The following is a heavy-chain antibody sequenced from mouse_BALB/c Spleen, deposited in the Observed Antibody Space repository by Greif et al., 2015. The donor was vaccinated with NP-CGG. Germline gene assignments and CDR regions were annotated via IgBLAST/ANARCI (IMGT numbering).Heavy chain of an antibody. CDR3: KTSSGKAMHY. V-gene: IGHV1S53*02. Sequence: VQLQQSDAELVKPGASVKISCKASGYTFTDHAIHWVKQKPEQGLEWIGYISPGNGDIKYNEKFKGKATLTADKSSSTAYIQLNILTSEDSTVYFCKTSSGKAMHYWGQGASVTVSS. CDR2: ISPGNGDI. J-gene: IGHJ4*01. CDR1: GYTFTDHA.